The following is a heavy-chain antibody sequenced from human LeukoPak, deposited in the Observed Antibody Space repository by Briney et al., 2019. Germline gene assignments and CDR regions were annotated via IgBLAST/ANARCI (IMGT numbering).Heavy chain of an antibody. Sequence: SVKVPCKASGGTFSSYAISWVRQAPGQGLEWMGGIIPIFGTANYAQKFQGRVTITADKSTSTAYMELSSLRSEDTAVYYCASHYDILTGRFDYWGQGTLVTVSS. D-gene: IGHD3-9*01. V-gene: IGHV1-69*06. J-gene: IGHJ4*02. CDR1: GGTFSSYA. CDR3: ASHYDILTGRFDY. CDR2: IIPIFGTA.